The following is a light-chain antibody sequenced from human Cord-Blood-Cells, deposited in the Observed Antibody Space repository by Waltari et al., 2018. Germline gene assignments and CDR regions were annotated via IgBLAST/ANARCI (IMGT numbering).Light chain of an antibody. CDR1: KLGAHY. J-gene: IGLJ2*01. CDR3: QAWDSSTGV. CDR2: QDS. V-gene: IGLV3-1*01. Sequence: SYELTPPPSVSLSPGQTATLPSSGDKLGAHYACWYQQKPGQSPVLVIYQDSKRPPGAPERFSGSNSGNTATLTISGTQAMDEADYYCQAWDSSTGVFGGGTKLTVL.